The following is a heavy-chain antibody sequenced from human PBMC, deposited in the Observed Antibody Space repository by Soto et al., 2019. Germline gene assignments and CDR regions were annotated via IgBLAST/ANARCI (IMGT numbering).Heavy chain of an antibody. V-gene: IGHV1-69*06. CDR3: ARAHDIVVVPAADSYYYYYGMDV. CDR1: GGTFSSYA. J-gene: IGHJ6*02. Sequence: QVQLVQSGAEVKKPGSSVKVSCKASGGTFSSYAISWVRQAPGQGLEWMGGIIPIFGTANYAQKFQGRVTITADKSTSTAYMELSSLRSEDTAVYYCARAHDIVVVPAADSYYYYYGMDVWGQGTTVTVSS. CDR2: IIPIFGTA. D-gene: IGHD2-2*01.